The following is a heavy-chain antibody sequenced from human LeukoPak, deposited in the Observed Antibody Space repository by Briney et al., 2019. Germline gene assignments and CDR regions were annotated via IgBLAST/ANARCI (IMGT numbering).Heavy chain of an antibody. D-gene: IGHD3-22*01. CDR3: ASPSFTSSFYYYDSSGYFGY. J-gene: IGHJ4*02. V-gene: IGHV4-39*01. Sequence: SETLSLTCTVSGGSISSSGYYWGWIRQPPGKGLEWIGSIYYSGSTYYNPSLKSRVTISVDTSKNQFSLKLSSVTAADTAVYYCASPSFTSSFYYYDSSGYFGYWGQGTLVTVSS. CDR2: IYYSGST. CDR1: GGSISSSGYY.